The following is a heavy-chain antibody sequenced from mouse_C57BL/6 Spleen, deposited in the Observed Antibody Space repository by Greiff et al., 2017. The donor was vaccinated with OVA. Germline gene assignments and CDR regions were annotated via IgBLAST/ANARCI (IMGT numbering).Heavy chain of an antibody. CDR3: AREGAYYSNFDY. Sequence: DVKLVESGGGLVKPGGSLKLSCAASGFTFSSYAMSWVRQTPEKRLEWVATISDGGSYTYYPDNVKGRFTISRDNAKNNLYLQMSHLKSEDTAMYYCAREGAYYSNFDYWGQGTTLTVSS. J-gene: IGHJ2*01. CDR1: GFTFSSYA. V-gene: IGHV5-4*01. CDR2: ISDGGSYT. D-gene: IGHD2-5*01.